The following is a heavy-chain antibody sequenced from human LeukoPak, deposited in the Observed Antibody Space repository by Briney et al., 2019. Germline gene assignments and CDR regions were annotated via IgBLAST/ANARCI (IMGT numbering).Heavy chain of an antibody. D-gene: IGHD1-1*01. CDR2: IFGTV. CDR1: GGSFSNFA. CDR3: VAQLVDAPPTFDY. V-gene: IGHV1-69*05. J-gene: IGHJ4*02. Sequence: GASVKVSCKASGGSFSNFAISWVRQAPGQGFEWLGGIFGTVTYAPNFQGGVSFTTDESTSTAYMELSGLTSEDTAVYYFVAQLVDAPPTFDYWGQGTLVTVSS.